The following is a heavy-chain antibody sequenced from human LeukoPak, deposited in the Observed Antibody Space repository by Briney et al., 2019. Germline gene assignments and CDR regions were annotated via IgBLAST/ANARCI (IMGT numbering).Heavy chain of an antibody. CDR3: ATTLHSSYYALY. Sequence: PGGSLRLSCAASGFTFSSSAMSWVRQAPGKGLEWVSGICGSGAGTYYAVSVKGRFTISRDNSENTLYRQMNSQRAEDTAVYYCATTLHSSYYALYWGQGTLVTVSS. J-gene: IGHJ4*02. D-gene: IGHD3-22*01. V-gene: IGHV3-23*01. CDR2: ICGSGAGT. CDR1: GFTFSSSA.